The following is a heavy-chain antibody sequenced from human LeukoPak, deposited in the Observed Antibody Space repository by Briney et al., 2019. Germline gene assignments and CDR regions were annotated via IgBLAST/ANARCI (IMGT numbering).Heavy chain of an antibody. Sequence: GGSLRLSCAASGXTFSTYTMNWVRQAPGKGLEWVSYISTSDSTIYYADSVKGRFTISRDNAKNSLYLQMNSLRDEDTAVYYCARDHVWAFDIWGQGTMVTVSS. CDR1: GXTFSTYT. CDR3: ARDHVWAFDI. D-gene: IGHD3-16*01. V-gene: IGHV3-48*02. CDR2: ISTSDSTI. J-gene: IGHJ3*02.